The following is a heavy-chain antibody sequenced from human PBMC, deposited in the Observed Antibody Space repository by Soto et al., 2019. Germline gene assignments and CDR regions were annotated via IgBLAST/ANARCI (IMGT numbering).Heavy chain of an antibody. CDR2: INHSGSS. CDR1: GGSLSTYF. J-gene: IGHJ6*02. CDR3: ARAVDSSSWTYYYYYGMDV. V-gene: IGHV4-34*01. Sequence: SETLSLTCAVYGGSLSTYFWSWIRQPPGKRLEWIGEINHSGSSSYNPSLKSRVTMSIDTSRNQFSLKLSSVTAADMAVYYCARAVDSSSWTYYYYYGMDVWGQGTTVTVSS. D-gene: IGHD6-13*01.